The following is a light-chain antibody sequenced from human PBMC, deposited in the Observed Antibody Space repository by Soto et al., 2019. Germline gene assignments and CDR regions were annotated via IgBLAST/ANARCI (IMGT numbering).Light chain of an antibody. CDR1: SSNIGSNY. Sequence: QSVLTQPPSASGTPGQRVTISCSGSSSNIGSNYVYWYQHLTGTAPKLLIYRNNQRSSGVPDRFSGSKSGTSASLAISGLRSEDEADYYCATWDDSLSNYVFGTGTKLTVL. CDR3: ATWDDSLSNYV. J-gene: IGLJ1*01. V-gene: IGLV1-47*01. CDR2: RNN.